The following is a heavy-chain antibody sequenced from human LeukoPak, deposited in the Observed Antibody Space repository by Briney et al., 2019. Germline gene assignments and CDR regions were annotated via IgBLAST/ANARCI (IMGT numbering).Heavy chain of an antibody. Sequence: PGGSLRLSCAASRFTFSSYWMSWVRQAPGKGLEWVANIKQDGSEKYYVDSVKGRFTISRDNAKNSLYLQMNSLRAEDTAVYYCARGSGLWFGELLSGFDYWGQGTLVTVSS. CDR3: ARGSGLWFGELLSGFDY. D-gene: IGHD3-10*01. CDR1: RFTFSSYW. V-gene: IGHV3-7*04. J-gene: IGHJ4*02. CDR2: IKQDGSEK.